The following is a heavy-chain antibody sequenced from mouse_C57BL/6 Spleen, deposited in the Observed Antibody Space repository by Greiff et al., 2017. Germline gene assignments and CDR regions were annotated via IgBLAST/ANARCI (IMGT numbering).Heavy chain of an antibody. CDR3: SQIPAVVARGFAY. Sequence: QVQLQQPGAELVKPGASVKLSCKASGYTFTSYWMHWVKQRPGQGLEWIGMIHPNSGSTNYNEKFKSKATLTVDKSSSTAYMQLRILTSDDSAVYSCSQIPAVVARGFAYWGQGTLVTVSA. D-gene: IGHD1-1*01. CDR2: IHPNSGST. J-gene: IGHJ3*01. CDR1: GYTFTSYW. V-gene: IGHV1-64*01.